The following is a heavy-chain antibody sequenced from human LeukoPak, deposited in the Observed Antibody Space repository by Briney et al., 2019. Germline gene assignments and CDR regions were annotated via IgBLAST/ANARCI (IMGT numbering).Heavy chain of an antibody. J-gene: IGHJ5*02. D-gene: IGHD3-10*01. CDR1: GYTFTDYY. Sequence: ASVKVSCKASGYTFTDYYMHWVRQDPGQGLEWMGWINPNSGGTSSAQKFQGRVTMIRDTSINTVYMELRRLRSDDTAVYYCARGGIMNFGERAPRPWFDPWGQGTLVTASS. CDR3: ARGGIMNFGERAPRPWFDP. V-gene: IGHV1-2*02. CDR2: INPNSGGT.